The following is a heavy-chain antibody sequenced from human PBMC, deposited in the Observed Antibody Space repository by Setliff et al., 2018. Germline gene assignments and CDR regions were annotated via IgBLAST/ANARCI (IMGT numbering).Heavy chain of an antibody. CDR3: ARVPSYGSYYYYGMDV. J-gene: IGHJ6*02. CDR1: GGSIKDEDHY. CDR2: ICYSGAT. D-gene: IGHD3-10*01. V-gene: IGHV4-39*07. Sequence: SETLSLTCTVSGGSIKDEDHYWGWIRQPPGKGLECIGTICYSGATYHNPSLKSRVTISVVTSKNQFSLKLSEVTAADTAVYYCARVPSYGSYYYYGMDVWGQGTTVTVSS.